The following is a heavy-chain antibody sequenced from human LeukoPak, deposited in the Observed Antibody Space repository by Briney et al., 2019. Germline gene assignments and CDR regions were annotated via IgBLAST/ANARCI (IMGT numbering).Heavy chain of an antibody. CDR1: GFTFSDYY. J-gene: IGHJ6*02. Sequence: GGSLRLSCAASGFTFSDYYMSWIRQAPGKGLEWVSYISSSGRTIYYADSVKGRFTISRDNAKNSLYLQMNSLRAEDAAVYYCAKSDYYYGMDVWGQGTTVTVSS. CDR3: AKSDYYYGMDV. CDR2: ISSSGRTI. V-gene: IGHV3-11*01.